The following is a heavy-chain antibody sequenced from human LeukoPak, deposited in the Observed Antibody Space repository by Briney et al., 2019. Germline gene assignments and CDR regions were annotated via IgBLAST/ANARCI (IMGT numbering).Heavy chain of an antibody. CDR3: VRSGNSAFQH. V-gene: IGHV3-33*01. J-gene: IGHJ1*01. D-gene: IGHD1-26*01. Sequence: GGSLRLSCAASGFTFSTYGMHWVRQAPGKGLEWVAIIWFDGSNKYYSDSVKGRFTISRDNSKNTLYLQMNSLRAEDTAVYYCVRSGNSAFQHWGQGTLVTVSS. CDR2: IWFDGSNK. CDR1: GFTFSTYG.